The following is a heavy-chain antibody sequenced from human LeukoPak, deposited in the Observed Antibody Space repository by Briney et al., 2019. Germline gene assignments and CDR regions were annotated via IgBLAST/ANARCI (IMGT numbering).Heavy chain of an antibody. CDR2: ISSASSYT. D-gene: IGHD5-12*01. J-gene: IGHJ4*02. CDR3: ARTTGYSGYDYGY. Sequence: PGGSLRLSCAASGFTFSDYYMSWIRQAPGKGLEWVSYISSASSYTNYADSVKGRFTISRDNAKNSPFLQMSSLRAEDTAVYYCARTTGYSGYDYGYWGQGTLVTVSS. V-gene: IGHV3-11*03. CDR1: GFTFSDYY.